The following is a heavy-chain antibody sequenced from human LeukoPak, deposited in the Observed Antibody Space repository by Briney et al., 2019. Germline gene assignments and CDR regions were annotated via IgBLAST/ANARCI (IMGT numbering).Heavy chain of an antibody. CDR1: GFTFSSYG. V-gene: IGHV3-23*01. Sequence: PGGSLRLFCAASGFTFSSYGMSWVRQAPGKGLEWVSAISGSGGGGSTNYADSVRGRFTISRDNSKNTLYLQMNSLRAEDTALYYCARASYYDSSGYSYSDYWGQGTLVTVSS. CDR3: ARASYYDSSGYSYSDY. J-gene: IGHJ4*02. CDR2: ISGSGGGGST. D-gene: IGHD3-22*01.